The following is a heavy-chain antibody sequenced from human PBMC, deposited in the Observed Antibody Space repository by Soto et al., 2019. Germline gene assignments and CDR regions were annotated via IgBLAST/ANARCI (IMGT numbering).Heavy chain of an antibody. CDR1: GFTFSSYA. J-gene: IGHJ4*02. CDR3: AKDPTGTTRNFAY. Sequence: PGGSLRLSCAASGFTFSSYAMSWVRQAPGKGLEWVSAISGSGGNTYYADSVRGRFTISRDNSKNTLYLQMNNLSAEDTALYYCAKDPTGTTRNFAYWGQGTLVTVSS. V-gene: IGHV3-23*01. D-gene: IGHD1-7*01. CDR2: ISGSGGNT.